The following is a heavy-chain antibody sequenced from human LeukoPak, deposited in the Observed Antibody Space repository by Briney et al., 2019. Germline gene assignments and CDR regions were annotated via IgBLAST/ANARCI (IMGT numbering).Heavy chain of an antibody. Sequence: GGSLRLSCAASGFTFSSYWMHWVRQAPGKGLVWVSRIKSDGSNYYADSVKGRFTIFRDNAKNTLYLQMNSLRAEDTVVYYCARGMSGYYGMDVWGQGTTVTVSS. V-gene: IGHV3-74*01. J-gene: IGHJ6*02. CDR3: ARGMSGYYGMDV. CDR2: IKSDGSN. CDR1: GFTFSSYW.